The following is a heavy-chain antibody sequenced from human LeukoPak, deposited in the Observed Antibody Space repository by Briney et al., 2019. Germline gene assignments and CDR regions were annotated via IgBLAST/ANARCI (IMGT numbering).Heavy chain of an antibody. CDR3: ARGNSGSHFDY. CDR2: ISYDGSNK. V-gene: IGHV3-30-3*01. CDR1: GFTFSDYA. D-gene: IGHD1-26*01. Sequence: PGGSLRLSCAASGFTFSDYAMHWVRQARGKGLEWVAVISYDGSNKFYADSVKGRFTISRDNSKNTLYMQTNSLRAADTAVYYCARGNSGSHFDYWGQGTLVTVSS. J-gene: IGHJ4*02.